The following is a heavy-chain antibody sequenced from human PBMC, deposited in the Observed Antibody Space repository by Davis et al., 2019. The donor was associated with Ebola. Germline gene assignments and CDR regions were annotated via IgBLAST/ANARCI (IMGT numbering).Heavy chain of an antibody. J-gene: IGHJ4*02. CDR1: GFTFSGSA. CDR2: IRSKANSYAT. V-gene: IGHV3-73*01. D-gene: IGHD6-19*01. Sequence: GGSLRLSCAASGFTFSGSAMHWVRQASGKGLEWVGRIRSKANSYATAYAASVKGRFTISRDDSKNTAYLQMNSLKTEDTAVYYCTTSNSSGSDDYWGQGTLVTVSS. CDR3: TTSNSSGSDDY.